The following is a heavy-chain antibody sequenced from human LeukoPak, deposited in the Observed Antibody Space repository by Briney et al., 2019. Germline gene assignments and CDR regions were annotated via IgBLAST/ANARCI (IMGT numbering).Heavy chain of an antibody. Sequence: GASVKVSCKASGFTFTSSAVQWVRQARGQRLEWIGWIVVGSGNTNYAQKFQERVTITRDMSTSTAYMELSSLRSEDTAVYYCAAEGAFIHSGWSPMFDYWGQGTLVTVSS. D-gene: IGHD6-19*01. J-gene: IGHJ4*02. V-gene: IGHV1-58*01. CDR1: GFTFTSSA. CDR2: IVVGSGNT. CDR3: AAEGAFIHSGWSPMFDY.